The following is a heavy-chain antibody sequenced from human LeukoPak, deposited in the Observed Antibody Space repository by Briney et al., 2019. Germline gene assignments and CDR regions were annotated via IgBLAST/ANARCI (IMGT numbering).Heavy chain of an antibody. CDR3: ARDRARLRFLIDV. J-gene: IGHJ6*04. Sequence: SETLSLTCTVSGGSLSSYYWSWIRQPPGKGLEWIGYIYYSGSTNYNPSLKSRVTISVDTTKNQFSLKLSSVTAADTAVYYCARDRARLRFLIDVWGKGTTVTVSS. D-gene: IGHD3-3*01. V-gene: IGHV4-59*01. CDR2: IYYSGST. CDR1: GGSLSSYY.